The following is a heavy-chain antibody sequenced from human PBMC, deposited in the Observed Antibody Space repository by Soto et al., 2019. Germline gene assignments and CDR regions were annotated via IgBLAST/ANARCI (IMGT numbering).Heavy chain of an antibody. CDR3: ARDGRYYDSSAPIDY. CDR2: ISSSSSYI. CDR1: GFTFSSYS. D-gene: IGHD3-22*01. J-gene: IGHJ4*02. Sequence: VGSLRLSCAASGFTFSSYSMNWVRQAPGKGLEWVSSISSSSSYIYYADSVKGRFTISRDNAKNSLYLQMNSLRAEDTAVYYCARDGRYYDSSAPIDYWGQGTLVTVSS. V-gene: IGHV3-21*01.